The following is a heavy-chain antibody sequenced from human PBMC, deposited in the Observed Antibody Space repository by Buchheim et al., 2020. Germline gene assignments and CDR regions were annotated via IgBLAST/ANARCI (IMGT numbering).Heavy chain of an antibody. CDR1: GYTITGYY. V-gene: IGHV1-2*02. J-gene: IGHJ6*02. Sequence: QVQLVQSGAEVKKPGASVKVSCKASGYTITGYYMHWVRQAPGQGLEWMGWINPNNGDTNYAQKFQGRATMTRDTSISPVYMELSRLRSDDTAVYYCARDGLELRTYYYYGMDVWGQGTT. CDR3: ARDGLELRTYYYYGMDV. D-gene: IGHD1-7*01. CDR2: INPNNGDT.